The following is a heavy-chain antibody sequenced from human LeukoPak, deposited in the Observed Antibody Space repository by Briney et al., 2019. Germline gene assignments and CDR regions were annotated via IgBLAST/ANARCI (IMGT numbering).Heavy chain of an antibody. D-gene: IGHD3-10*01. CDR2: IYQSGTT. V-gene: IGHV4-31*03. CDR1: GGSISSGGYY. J-gene: IGHJ4*02. Sequence: PQTLSLTCTVSGGSISSGGYYWSRIRQHPGKGLEWIGYIYQSGTTYYNPSLKRRVTISVDTSKNQFSLKLSSVTAADTAVYYCARDSGISGRTDYWGQGTLVTVSS. CDR3: ARDSGISGRTDY.